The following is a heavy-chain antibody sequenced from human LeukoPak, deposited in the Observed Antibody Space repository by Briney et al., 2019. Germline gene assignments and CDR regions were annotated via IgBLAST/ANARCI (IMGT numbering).Heavy chain of an antibody. V-gene: IGHV3-66*01. D-gene: IGHD2/OR15-2a*01. Sequence: PGGSLRLSCAASGISVTGNYMAWVRQAPGKGLEWVSYIYQDGKKYYADAVNDSFTISRDSSKNTLYLEMNSLRVEDTAVYYCARDRDPVLGWFDPWGQGTLVTVSS. CDR3: ARDRDPVLGWFDP. J-gene: IGHJ5*02. CDR1: GISVTGNY. CDR2: IYQDGKK.